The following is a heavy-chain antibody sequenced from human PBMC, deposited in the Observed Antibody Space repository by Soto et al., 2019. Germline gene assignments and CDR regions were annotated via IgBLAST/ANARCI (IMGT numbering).Heavy chain of an antibody. V-gene: IGHV1-24*01. CDR1: GYTQTDLS. CDR3: ATSCYYDSSGYTCFDY. D-gene: IGHD3-22*01. J-gene: IGHJ4*02. CDR2: FDPEDGET. Sequence: ASVKLSCKDSGYTQTDLSMHWVRQAPRKGLEWMGGFDPEDGETIYAQKFQGRVTMTEDTSTDTAYMELSSLRSEDTAVYYCATSCYYDSSGYTCFDYWGQGTLVTVSS.